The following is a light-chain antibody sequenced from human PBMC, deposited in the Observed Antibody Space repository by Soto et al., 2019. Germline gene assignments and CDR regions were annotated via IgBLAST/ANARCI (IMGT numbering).Light chain of an antibody. CDR3: SSYTNINTRACV. Sequence: QSARTQPASLSGSPGQSITIPCTGTSGAIGSYNRVSWYQQHPGKAPKLIIYEVTDWPSGVSNRFSGSKSGNTASLTISGLQAEDEAEYYCSSYTNINTRACVFGPGTKLTVL. CDR1: SGAIGSYNR. CDR2: EVT. J-gene: IGLJ1*01. V-gene: IGLV2-14*01.